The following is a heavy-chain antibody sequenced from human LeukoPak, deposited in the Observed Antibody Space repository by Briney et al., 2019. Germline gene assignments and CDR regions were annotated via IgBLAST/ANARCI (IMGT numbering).Heavy chain of an antibody. CDR3: SRGKASSGWIGFYYLDY. J-gene: IGHJ4*02. Sequence: GSLRLSCTTSGFTFGDYGMSWVRQAPGKGLEWVGFIRSNTYGGTPEYAASVKGRFILSRDDSKGIVYLQMNSLKTEDTAMYYCSRGKASSGWIGFYYLDYWCQGTLVTVSS. V-gene: IGHV3-49*04. CDR2: IRSNTYGGTP. CDR1: GFTFGDYG. D-gene: IGHD6-19*01.